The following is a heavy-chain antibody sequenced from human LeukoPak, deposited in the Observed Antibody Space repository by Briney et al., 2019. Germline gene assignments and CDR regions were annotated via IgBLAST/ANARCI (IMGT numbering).Heavy chain of an antibody. J-gene: IGHJ4*02. Sequence: PGASVKVSCKASGGTFSSYAISWVRQAPGQGLEWMGGIIPIFGTANYAQKFQGRVTITADKSTSTAYMELSSLRSEDTAVYYCARDTFPGYSGYDYDGDYVLGFDYWGQGTLVTVSS. CDR2: IIPIFGTA. CDR1: GGTFSSYA. CDR3: ARDTFPGYSGYDYDGDYVLGFDY. V-gene: IGHV1-69*06. D-gene: IGHD5-12*01.